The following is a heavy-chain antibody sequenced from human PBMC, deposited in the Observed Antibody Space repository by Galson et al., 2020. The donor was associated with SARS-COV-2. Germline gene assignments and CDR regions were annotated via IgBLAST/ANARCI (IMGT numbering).Heavy chain of an antibody. CDR3: ARSRQDFTMVLVAMTGYYYYMDV. J-gene: IGHJ6*03. CDR2: INHSGST. D-gene: IGHD2-8*02. Sequence: SQTISLTCAVSGGSFSDFSWSWIRQPPGQGLEWVGDINHSGSTNYNPPLKSRVTISLDTSRNQFSLKLTSVTAADTAVYYCARSRQDFTMVLVAMTGYYYYMDVWGKGTTVTISS. CDR1: GGSFSDFS. V-gene: IGHV4-34*01.